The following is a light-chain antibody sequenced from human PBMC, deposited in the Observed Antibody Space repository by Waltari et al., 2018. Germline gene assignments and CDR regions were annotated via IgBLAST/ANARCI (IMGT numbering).Light chain of an antibody. V-gene: IGKV3-20*01. CDR2: GES. J-gene: IGKJ4*01. CDR3: HQYHTSPFT. Sequence: EIVLTQSPGTLSLSPGERATLSCRASQSVRSGFLAWVHQKPGQSPRLLISGESSRATGIPDRFRGSGSGTDFTLSISRLEPEDFAVYYCHQYHTSPFTFGGGTKVEIK. CDR1: QSVRSGF.